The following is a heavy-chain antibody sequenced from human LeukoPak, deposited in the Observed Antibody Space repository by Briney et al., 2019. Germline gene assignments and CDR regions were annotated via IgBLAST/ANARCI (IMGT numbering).Heavy chain of an antibody. J-gene: IGHJ4*02. CDR1: GFIFSKYS. CDR2: ISSSSDTI. D-gene: IGHD3-10*01. Sequence: GGSLRLSCAASGFIFSKYSMHWVRQAPGKGLEWVSYISSSSDTIYYADSVKGRFTISRDNAKNSLYLQMNSLRDEDTAVYYCARVLWFGGIYYFDYWGQGTLVTVSS. CDR3: ARVLWFGGIYYFDY. V-gene: IGHV3-48*02.